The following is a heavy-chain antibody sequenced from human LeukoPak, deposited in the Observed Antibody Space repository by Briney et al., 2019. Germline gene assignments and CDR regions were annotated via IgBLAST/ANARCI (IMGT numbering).Heavy chain of an antibody. CDR1: GGSFSGYY. CDR3: ARGPWGYYDSSGYYDR. CDR2: INHSGST. J-gene: IGHJ4*02. V-gene: IGHV4-34*01. D-gene: IGHD3-22*01. Sequence: SETLSLTCAVYGGSFSGYYWSWIRQPPGKGLEWIGEINHSGSTNYNPSLKSRVTMSVDTSKSQFSLKLSSVTAADTAVYYCARGPWGYYDSSGYYDRWGQGTLVTVS.